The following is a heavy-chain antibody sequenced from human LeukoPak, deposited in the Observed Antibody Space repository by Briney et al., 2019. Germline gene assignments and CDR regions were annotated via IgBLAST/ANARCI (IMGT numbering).Heavy chain of an antibody. J-gene: IGHJ6*02. CDR1: GFTFSGYW. Sequence: SGGSLRLPCAASGFTFSGYWMHWVRQAPGKGLVWVSGINGDASRATYADSVKGRFTISRDNSKNTLYLQMNSLRAEDTAVFYCAKEAFITTVRGVNYYYGMDVWGQGTTVAVSS. CDR2: INGDASRA. D-gene: IGHD3-10*01. V-gene: IGHV3-74*01. CDR3: AKEAFITTVRGVNYYYGMDV.